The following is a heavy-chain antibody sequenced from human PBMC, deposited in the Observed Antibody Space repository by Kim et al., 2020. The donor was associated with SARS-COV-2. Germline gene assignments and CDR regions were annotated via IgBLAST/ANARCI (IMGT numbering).Heavy chain of an antibody. J-gene: IGHJ6*02. CDR1: GITSSSYW. CDR2: IDHEGRST. D-gene: IGHD5-18*01. Sequence: GGSLRLSCEASGITSSSYWMHWVRQVPGKGLVWVSRIDHEGRSTSYADFVKGRFTISRDNAKKTLYLQMNSLEAADTAVYYCTGPRNTAYGMDVWGQGTT. CDR3: TGPRNTAYGMDV. V-gene: IGHV3-74*01.